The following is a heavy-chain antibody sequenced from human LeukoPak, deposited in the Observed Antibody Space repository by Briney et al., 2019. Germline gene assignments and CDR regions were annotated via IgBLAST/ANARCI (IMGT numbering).Heavy chain of an antibody. Sequence: ASVKVSCKASGYTFTGYYMHWVRQAPGQGLEWMGWINPNSGGTNYAQKFQGRVTMTRDTSISTAYMELSRLRSDDTAVYYCAKTMIRGVMPYYYHYYMDVWGKGTTVTVSS. CDR2: INPNSGGT. J-gene: IGHJ6*03. CDR3: AKTMIRGVMPYYYHYYMDV. D-gene: IGHD3-10*01. CDR1: GYTFTGYY. V-gene: IGHV1-2*02.